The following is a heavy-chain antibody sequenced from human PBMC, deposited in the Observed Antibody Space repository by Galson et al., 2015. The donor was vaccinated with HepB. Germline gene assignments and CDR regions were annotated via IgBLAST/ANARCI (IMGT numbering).Heavy chain of an antibody. V-gene: IGHV1-69*13. CDR1: GGTFSSYA. J-gene: IGHJ6*02. D-gene: IGHD2-2*01. CDR2: IIPIFGTA. CDR3: GRDCSSTSCYSYYYYGMDD. Sequence: SVKVSCKASGGTFSSYAISWVRQAPGQGLEWMGGIIPIFGTANYAQKFQGRVTITADESTSTAYMELSSLRSEDTAVYYCGRDCSSTSCYSYYYYGMDDWGRGTTVTVS.